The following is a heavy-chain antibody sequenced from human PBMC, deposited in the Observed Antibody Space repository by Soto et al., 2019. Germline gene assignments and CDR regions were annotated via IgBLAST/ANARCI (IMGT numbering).Heavy chain of an antibody. D-gene: IGHD2-15*01. Sequence: PGESLKISCKGSGYSFTSYWIGWVRQMPGKGLEWMGIIYPGDSDTRYSPSFQGQVTISADKSISTAYLQWSSLKASDTAMYYCAREGWYGTQRYYFDFWGQGTLVTVSS. V-gene: IGHV5-51*01. J-gene: IGHJ4*02. CDR1: GYSFTSYW. CDR2: IYPGDSDT. CDR3: AREGWYGTQRYYFDF.